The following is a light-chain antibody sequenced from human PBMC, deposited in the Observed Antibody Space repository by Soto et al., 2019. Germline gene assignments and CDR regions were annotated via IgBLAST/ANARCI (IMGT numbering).Light chain of an antibody. J-gene: IGKJ5*01. V-gene: IGKV3D-20*02. CDR1: QGVSSSY. CDR2: GAS. Sequence: PGERVTLSCRASQGVSSSYLTWYQQKPGQAPRLLIFGASTRATGIPARFSGSGSGTDFTLTISSLQPEDVAVYYCQQRSNWPITFGQGTRLE. CDR3: QQRSNWPIT.